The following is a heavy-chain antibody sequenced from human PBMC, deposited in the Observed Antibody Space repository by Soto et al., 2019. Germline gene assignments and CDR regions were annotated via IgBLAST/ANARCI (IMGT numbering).Heavy chain of an antibody. CDR2: IIPIIGTA. CDR3: ARPTYYDFWSGYQTGYYYYGMDV. D-gene: IGHD3-3*01. J-gene: IGHJ6*02. CDR1: GGTFSSYG. Sequence: GAXVKVSCKASGGTFSSYGISWVRQAPGQGLEWMGGIIPIIGTANYAQKFQGRVTITADESTSTAYMELSSLRSEDTAVYYCARPTYYDFWSGYQTGYYYYGMDVWGQGTTVTVSS. V-gene: IGHV1-69*13.